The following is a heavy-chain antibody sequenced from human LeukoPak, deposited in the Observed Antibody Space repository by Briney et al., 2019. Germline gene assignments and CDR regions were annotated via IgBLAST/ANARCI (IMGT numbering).Heavy chain of an antibody. CDR2: INPSGGVT. CDR3: ARRYCSGVSCYSDY. Sequence: ASVKVSCKASGYTFTGYYIHWVRQAPGQGLEWMGWINPSGGVTKYAQKFQGRVTMTRDTSISTAYMELSRLTSDDTAVYFCARRYCSGVSCYSDYWGQGTLVTVSS. CDR1: GYTFTGYY. J-gene: IGHJ4*02. D-gene: IGHD2-15*01. V-gene: IGHV1-2*02.